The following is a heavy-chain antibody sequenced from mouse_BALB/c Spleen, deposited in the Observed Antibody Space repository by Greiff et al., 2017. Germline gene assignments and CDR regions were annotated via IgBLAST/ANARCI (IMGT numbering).Heavy chain of an antibody. Sequence: VQLQQSGPGLVAPSQSLSITCTVSGFSLTGYGVNWVRQPPGKGLEWLGMIWGDGSTDYNSALKSRLSISKDNSKSQVFLKMNSLQTDDTARYYCARVGSSAYYAMDYWGQGTSVTVSS. V-gene: IGHV2-6-7*01. J-gene: IGHJ4*01. CDR2: IWGDGST. CDR3: ARVGSSAYYAMDY. CDR1: GFSLTGYG. D-gene: IGHD1-1*01.